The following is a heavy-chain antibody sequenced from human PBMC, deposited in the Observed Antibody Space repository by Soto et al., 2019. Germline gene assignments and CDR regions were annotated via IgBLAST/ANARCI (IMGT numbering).Heavy chain of an antibody. CDR2: IYYSGST. Sequence: QVQLQESGPGLVKPSQTLSLTCTVSGGSISSGDYYWSWIRQPPGKGLEWIGYIYYSGSTYYNPSLKSPVPISVGKSKNQLSLKLSSVTAADTAVYYCARTFVDTPFDYWGQGTPVTVFS. V-gene: IGHV4-30-4*01. CDR1: GGSISSGDYY. D-gene: IGHD5-18*01. CDR3: ARTFVDTPFDY. J-gene: IGHJ4*02.